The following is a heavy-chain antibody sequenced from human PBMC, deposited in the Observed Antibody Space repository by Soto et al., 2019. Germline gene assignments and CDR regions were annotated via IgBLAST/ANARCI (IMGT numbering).Heavy chain of an antibody. CDR2: IYHSGST. J-gene: IGHJ5*02. D-gene: IGHD6-19*01. V-gene: IGHV4-30-2*01. Sequence: SETLSLTCAVSGGSISSGGYSWSWIRQPPGKGLEWIGYIYHSGSTYYNPSLKSRVTISVDRSKNQFSLKLSSVTAADTAVYYCARGSAVAGTWFDPWGQGSLVTVSS. CDR1: GGSISSGGYS. CDR3: ARGSAVAGTWFDP.